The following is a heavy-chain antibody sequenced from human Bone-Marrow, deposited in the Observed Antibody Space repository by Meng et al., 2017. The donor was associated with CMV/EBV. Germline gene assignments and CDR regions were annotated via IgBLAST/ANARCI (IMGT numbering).Heavy chain of an antibody. V-gene: IGHV4-34*01. D-gene: IGHD5-24*01. J-gene: IGHJ4*02. CDR2: ISPLGGT. Sequence: QIQIQQWGAGHLKLSETLSLTCGVYGGSFSTYFWSWIRQSPGKGLEWLGEISPLGGTSYNPSLKSRVTISLDTSNKQISLRLTSVTAADTAVYYCARGATKFDSWGQGTLVTVSS. CDR3: ARGATKFDS. CDR1: GGSFSTYF.